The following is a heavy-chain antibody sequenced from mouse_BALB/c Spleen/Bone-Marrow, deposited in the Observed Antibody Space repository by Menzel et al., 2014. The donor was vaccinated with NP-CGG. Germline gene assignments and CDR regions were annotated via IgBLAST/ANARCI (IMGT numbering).Heavy chain of an antibody. J-gene: IGHJ1*01. CDR2: ISNGGSYT. CDR3: ARDSLYYYGSSYGYFDV. V-gene: IGHV5-4*02. Sequence: DVMLVESGGGLMKPGGSLKLSCAASGFTFSDYYMYWVRQTPEKRLEWVATISNGGSYTYYPDSVKGRFTISRDNAKNNLYLQMSSLKSEDTAMYYSARDSLYYYGSSYGYFDVWGAGTTVTVSS. D-gene: IGHD1-1*01. CDR1: GFTFSDYY.